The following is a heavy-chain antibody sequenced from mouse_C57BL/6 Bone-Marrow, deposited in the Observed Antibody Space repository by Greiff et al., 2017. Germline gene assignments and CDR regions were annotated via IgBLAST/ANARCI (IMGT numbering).Heavy chain of an antibody. CDR2: ISTYYGAA. CDR1: GYTFTDYA. CDR3: DYGGFAY. D-gene: IGHD2-4*01. Sequence: QVQLKQSGPELVRPGVSVKISCKGSGYTFTDYAMHWVKQSNAKSLEWIGVISTYYGAASYNQTFKDKATMTVEESSSTAYMELARPTSEDSAVYRHDYGGFAYWGQGTLVTVSA. V-gene: IGHV1-67*01. J-gene: IGHJ3*01.